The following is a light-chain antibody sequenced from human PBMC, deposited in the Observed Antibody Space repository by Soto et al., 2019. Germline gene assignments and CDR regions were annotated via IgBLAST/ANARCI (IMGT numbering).Light chain of an antibody. J-gene: IGKJ1*01. V-gene: IGKV3-20*01. CDR1: QSVSSSY. Sequence: EIVLTQSPGTLSLSPGERATLSCRASQSVSSSYLAWYQRKPGQAPRLLIYGASSRATGIPDRFGGSGSGTDFTLTISRLEPEDFAVYYCQQYGSSPTWTFGQGTKVDIK. CDR3: QQYGSSPTWT. CDR2: GAS.